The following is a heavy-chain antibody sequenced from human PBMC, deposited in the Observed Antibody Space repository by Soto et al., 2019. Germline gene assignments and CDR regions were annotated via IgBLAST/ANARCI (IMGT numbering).Heavy chain of an antibody. V-gene: IGHV1-69*01. CDR1: GGTFSTYA. Sequence: QVQLVQSGAEVKKPGSSVKVSCKASGGTFSTYAINWVRQAPGHGLEWMGGIIPLFGTEKYAQKFQDRVTITADESTSTAHMELRSLRSEDTAVYYCARDYGHDCSGGNCYFYFWGQGTLVSVSS. D-gene: IGHD2-15*01. CDR2: IIPLFGTE. CDR3: ARDYGHDCSGGNCYFYF. J-gene: IGHJ4*02.